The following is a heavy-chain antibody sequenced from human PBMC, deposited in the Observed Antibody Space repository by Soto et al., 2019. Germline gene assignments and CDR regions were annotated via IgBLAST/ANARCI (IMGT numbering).Heavy chain of an antibody. D-gene: IGHD3-22*01. CDR2: IYHSGST. CDR1: GYSISSGYY. V-gene: IGHV4-38-2*01. Sequence: PSETLSLTCAVSGYSISSGYYWGWIRQPPGKGLEWIGSIYHSGSTYYNPSLKSRVTIPVDTSKNQFSLKLSSVTAADTAVYYCARVVYYYGSSGYYYSWYSDLWGRGPLVTVSS. J-gene: IGHJ2*01. CDR3: ARVVYYYGSSGYYYSWYSDL.